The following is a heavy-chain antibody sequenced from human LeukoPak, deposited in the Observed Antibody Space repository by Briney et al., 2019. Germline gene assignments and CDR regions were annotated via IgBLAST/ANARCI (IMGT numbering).Heavy chain of an antibody. CDR2: IRSKANSYAT. Sequence: PGGSLRLSCAASGFTLSGSAMHWVRRASGKGLEWVGRIRSKANSYATAYAASVKGRFTISRDDSKNTAYLQMNSLKTEDTAVYYCTRLSFSSSWQDWGQGTLVTVSS. D-gene: IGHD6-13*01. CDR3: TRLSFSSSWQD. V-gene: IGHV3-73*01. CDR1: GFTLSGSA. J-gene: IGHJ4*02.